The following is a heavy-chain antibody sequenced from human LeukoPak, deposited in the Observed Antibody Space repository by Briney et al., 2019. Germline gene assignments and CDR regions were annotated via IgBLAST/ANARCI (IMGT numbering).Heavy chain of an antibody. CDR3: ARDREYSSSLVAFDI. Sequence: SETLSLTCGVSGYSISSGYYWGWIRQPPGKGLEWIGSIYHSGSTYYNPSLKSRVTISVDTSKNQFSLKLSSVTAADTAAYYCARDREYSSSLVAFDIWGQGTMVTVSS. D-gene: IGHD6-6*01. V-gene: IGHV4-38-2*02. CDR2: IYHSGST. J-gene: IGHJ3*02. CDR1: GYSISSGYY.